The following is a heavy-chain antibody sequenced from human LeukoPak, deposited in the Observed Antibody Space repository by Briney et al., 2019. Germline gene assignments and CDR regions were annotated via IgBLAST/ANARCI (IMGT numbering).Heavy chain of an antibody. D-gene: IGHD5-12*01. CDR1: GFTFSSYW. J-gene: IGHJ2*01. Sequence: PGGSLRLSCAASGFTFSSYWMSWVRQAPGKGLEWVANIKEDGSEKNYVDSVKGRFTLSRDNAKNSLHLQMNSLGAEDTALYYCARWLHWYFDLWGRGTRVTVSS. V-gene: IGHV3-7*03. CDR2: IKEDGSEK. CDR3: ARWLHWYFDL.